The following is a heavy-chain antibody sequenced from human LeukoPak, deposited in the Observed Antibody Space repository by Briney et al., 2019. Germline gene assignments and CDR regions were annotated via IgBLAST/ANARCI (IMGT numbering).Heavy chain of an antibody. CDR2: INPNSGGT. V-gene: IGHV1-2*02. D-gene: IGHD3-22*01. CDR1: GHTFTAYY. J-gene: IGHJ5*02. Sequence: ASVKVSCKASGHTFTAYYIHWVGQAPGQGLDWMGWINPNSGGTNYAQKLEGRVTMTRHTSTSTAYMELSSLRSDDTAVYYCARGSYSDGHGEDSFDPWGQGTRVTVSS. CDR3: ARGSYSDGHGEDSFDP.